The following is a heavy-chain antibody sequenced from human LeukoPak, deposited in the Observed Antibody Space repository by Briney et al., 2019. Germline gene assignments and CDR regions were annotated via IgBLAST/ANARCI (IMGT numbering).Heavy chain of an antibody. CDR3: ARDGAYCGGDCYSFPAYYYYGMDV. J-gene: IGHJ6*02. D-gene: IGHD2-21*02. CDR1: GFTFTSYA. V-gene: IGHV3-23*01. Sequence: PGGSLRLSCVASGFTFTSYAMSWVRQAPGTGLEWVAAISANAASTYYADSVKGRFAISRDSSKNTLSLQMNSLRAEDTAVYYCARDGAYCGGDCYSFPAYYYYGMDVWGQGTTVTVSS. CDR2: ISANAAST.